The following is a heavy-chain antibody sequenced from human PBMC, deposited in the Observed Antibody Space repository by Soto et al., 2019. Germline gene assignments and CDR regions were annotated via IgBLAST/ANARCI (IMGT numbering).Heavy chain of an antibody. CDR2: IIPVFGTP. CDR3: ARGGALSTSWYWGDGLDS. J-gene: IGHJ4*02. V-gene: IGHV1-69*06. D-gene: IGHD6-13*01. CDR1: GYSFSSHA. Sequence: QVQLEQSGSEVKKSGSSVKVSCKASGYSFSSHAITWVRQAPGQGLEWMGGIIPVFGTPSYAQKFQGRVTISADKSTNTSYLELRSLRSEDTAVYYCARGGALSTSWYWGDGLDSWGQGPQVTFSS.